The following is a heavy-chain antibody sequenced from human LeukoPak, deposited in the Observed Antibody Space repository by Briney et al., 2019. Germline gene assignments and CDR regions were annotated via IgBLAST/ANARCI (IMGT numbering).Heavy chain of an antibody. CDR2: INPIIGGT. Sequence: ASVKVSCKASGHTFTGYDMNWVRQAPGQGLEWMGWINPIIGGTNYSQKYPGRVTVTRAPSISTAYMELSRLRSDDTAVYYCARVGDDYNYFAFDIWGQGTMVTVSS. J-gene: IGHJ3*02. CDR3: ARVGDDYNYFAFDI. D-gene: IGHD5-24*01. V-gene: IGHV1-2*02. CDR1: GHTFTGYD.